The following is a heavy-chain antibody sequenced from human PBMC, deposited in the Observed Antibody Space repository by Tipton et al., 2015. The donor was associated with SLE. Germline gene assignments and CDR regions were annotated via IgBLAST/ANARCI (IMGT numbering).Heavy chain of an antibody. D-gene: IGHD3-16*01. V-gene: IGHV4-39*01. CDR1: GGSISSSSYY. CDR3: VRMEGMITYGGIAGL. CDR2: IYYSGST. J-gene: IGHJ4*02. Sequence: LTCTVSGGSISSSSYYWGWIRQPPGKGLEWIGSIYYSGSTYYNPSLKSRVTISVDTSKNQFSLKLSSVTAADTAVYYCVRMEGMITYGGIAGLWGQGTLVTVSS.